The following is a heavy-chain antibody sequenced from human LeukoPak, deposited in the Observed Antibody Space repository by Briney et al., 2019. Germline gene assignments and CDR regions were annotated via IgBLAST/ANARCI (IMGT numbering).Heavy chain of an antibody. V-gene: IGHV5-51*01. CDR3: GRKGGNGLYLEY. D-gene: IGHD6-19*01. CDR1: EYRFTSYW. Sequence: GESLKIPCQRFEYRFTSYWIGWAGQMSGKGLDWMGIIYPGDPDTRYTPSFQGQVTISYDKSINTAYLQWSSLKASDTGLYYCGRKGGNGLYLEYRGKTTLVTVSS. CDR2: IYPGDPDT. J-gene: IGHJ4*02.